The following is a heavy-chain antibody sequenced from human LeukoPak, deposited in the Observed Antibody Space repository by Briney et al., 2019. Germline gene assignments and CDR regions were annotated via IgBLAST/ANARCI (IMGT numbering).Heavy chain of an antibody. V-gene: IGHV3-21*01. J-gene: IGHJ4*02. D-gene: IGHD2-15*01. CDR1: GFIFSTYS. CDR3: ARGGCSGGSCYSGFDS. CDR2: ISSSSTYI. Sequence: PGGSLRLSCAASGFIFSTYSMNWVRQAPGKGLEWVSSISSSSTYIYYADSVKGRFTISRDSAKNSLYLQMNSLRAEDTAVYYCARGGCSGGSCYSGFDSWGQGTLVPVSS.